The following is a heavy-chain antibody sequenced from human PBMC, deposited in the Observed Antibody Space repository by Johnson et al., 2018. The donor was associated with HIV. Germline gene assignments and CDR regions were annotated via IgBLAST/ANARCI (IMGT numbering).Heavy chain of an antibody. CDR3: AELPGFGDYDDGAFDI. J-gene: IGHJ3*02. D-gene: IGHD4-17*01. Sequence: QMLLVESGGGLVKPGGSMRLSCAPSGFTFSDYYMSWMRQAPGQGLEWVSYISSSGSNIYKADSVKGRFTISRDNAKNSLYLQMKSLRAEDTAVYYCAELPGFGDYDDGAFDIWGQGTMVTVSS. CDR1: GFTFSDYY. CDR2: ISSSGSNI. V-gene: IGHV3-11*04.